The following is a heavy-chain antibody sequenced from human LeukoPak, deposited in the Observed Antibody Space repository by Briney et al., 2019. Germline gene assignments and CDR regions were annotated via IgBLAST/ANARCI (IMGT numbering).Heavy chain of an antibody. CDR3: ARRHARRGYYYDSSGYYSRPFDY. J-gene: IGHJ4*02. CDR2: IYTSGST. Sequence: SETLSLTCTVSGGSISSYYWSWIRQPAGKGLEWTGRIYTSGSTNYNPSLKSRVTISVDTSKHQCSLKLSSVTAADTAVYYCARRHARRGYYYDSSGYYSRPFDYWGQGTLVTVSS. CDR1: GGSISSYY. V-gene: IGHV4-4*07. D-gene: IGHD3-22*01.